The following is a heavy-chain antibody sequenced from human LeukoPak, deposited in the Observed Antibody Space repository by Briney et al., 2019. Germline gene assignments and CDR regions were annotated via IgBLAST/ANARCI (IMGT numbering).Heavy chain of an antibody. Sequence: PGGSLRLSCAASGFTFGTYAMSWVRQARGKVLEWVSAIADTGGSTYSADSVKGRFTISRDNSKNTLYLQMNSLRAEDTAVYYCAKGSSGGRPYYFDYWGQGTLVTVSS. V-gene: IGHV3-23*01. D-gene: IGHD6-6*01. CDR3: AKGSSGGRPYYFDY. CDR2: IADTGGST. J-gene: IGHJ4*02. CDR1: GFTFGTYA.